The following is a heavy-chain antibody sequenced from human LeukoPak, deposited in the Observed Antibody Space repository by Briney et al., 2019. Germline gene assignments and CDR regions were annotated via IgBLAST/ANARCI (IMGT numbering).Heavy chain of an antibody. J-gene: IGHJ6*03. D-gene: IGHD4-17*01. V-gene: IGHV3-23*01. CDR2: ISGSGDST. CDR3: AKVTTVTTSDYYYYMDV. Sequence: GGSLRLSCAASGFTFSSYAMTWVRQAPGKGLEWVSAISGSGDSTYYADSVKGRFTISRDDSKNTLYLQMNSLRAEDTAVYYCAKVTTVTTSDYYYYMDVWGKGITVTVSS. CDR1: GFTFSSYA.